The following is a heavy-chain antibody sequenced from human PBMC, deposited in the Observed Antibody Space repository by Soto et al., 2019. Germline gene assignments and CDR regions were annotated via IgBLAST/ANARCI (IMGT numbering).Heavy chain of an antibody. CDR1: GFTFSSYW. J-gene: IGHJ6*02. Sequence: EVQLVESGGGLVQPGGSLRLSCAASGFTFSSYWMHWVRQAPGKGLVWVSRINSDGSSTSYADSVKGRFTISRDNAKNTLYLQMNSLRAEDTAVYYCARAKYYYCSGHGMDVWGQGTTVTVSS. CDR2: INSDGSST. D-gene: IGHD3-10*01. CDR3: ARAKYYYCSGHGMDV. V-gene: IGHV3-74*01.